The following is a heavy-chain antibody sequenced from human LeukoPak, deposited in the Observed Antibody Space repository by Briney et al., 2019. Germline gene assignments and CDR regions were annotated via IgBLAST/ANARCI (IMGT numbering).Heavy chain of an antibody. V-gene: IGHV4-59*01. CDR3: AREWPYSGYVGAFDY. J-gene: IGHJ4*02. Sequence: SETLSLTCTVSGGSISSYYWSWIRQPPGKGLEWIGYIYYSGSTNYNPSHKSRVTISVDTSKNQFSLKLSSVTAADTAVYFCAREWPYSGYVGAFDYWGQGTLVTVSS. CDR1: GGSISSYY. CDR2: IYYSGST. D-gene: IGHD5-12*01.